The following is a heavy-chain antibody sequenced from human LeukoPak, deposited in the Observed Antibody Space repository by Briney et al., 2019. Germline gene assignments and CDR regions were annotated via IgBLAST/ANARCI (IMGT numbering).Heavy chain of an antibody. D-gene: IGHD6-6*01. CDR2: INTDGSST. J-gene: IGHJ4*02. Sequence: GGSLRLSCAASGLTFSSYWMHWVRQAPGKGLLWVSRINTDGSSTSYADSVKGRFTISRDNAKNTLYLQMNSLRAEDTAVYYCARVAAGWYSSSSFYFDYWGQGTLVTVSS. CDR1: GLTFSSYW. CDR3: ARVAAGWYSSSSFYFDY. V-gene: IGHV3-74*01.